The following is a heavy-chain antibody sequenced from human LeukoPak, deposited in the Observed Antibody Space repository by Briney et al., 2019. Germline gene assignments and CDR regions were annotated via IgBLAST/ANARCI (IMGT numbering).Heavy chain of an antibody. D-gene: IGHD6-13*01. Sequence: GESLKISCKGSGYSFTSYWIGWVRQMPGKGLEWMGIIYPGDSDTRYSPSFQGRVTISADKSISTAYLQWSSLKASDTAMYYCARQGQQLVWTPTSDAFDIWGQGTMVTVSS. CDR3: ARQGQQLVWTPTSDAFDI. J-gene: IGHJ3*02. V-gene: IGHV5-51*01. CDR2: IYPGDSDT. CDR1: GYSFTSYW.